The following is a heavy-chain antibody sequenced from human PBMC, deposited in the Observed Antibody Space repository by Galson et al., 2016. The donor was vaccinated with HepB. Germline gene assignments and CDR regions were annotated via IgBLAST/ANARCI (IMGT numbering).Heavy chain of an antibody. D-gene: IGHD2-15*01. Sequence: SLRLSCAASGFTFNIYAMHWVRQAPGKGLEPVSVVLPDGSENNYVDSVQGRFTISRDNPKNALYLQMNSLRPEDTAVYYCARAGYCSGVTCRGRDWFDAWGQGTLVTVSS. CDR2: VLPDGSEN. CDR3: ARAGYCSGVTCRGRDWFDA. J-gene: IGHJ5*02. V-gene: IGHV3-30*04. CDR1: GFTFNIYA.